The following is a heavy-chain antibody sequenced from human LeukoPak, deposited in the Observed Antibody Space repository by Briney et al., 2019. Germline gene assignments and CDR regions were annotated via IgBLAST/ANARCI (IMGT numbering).Heavy chain of an antibody. CDR3: ASGAGIDAFDI. V-gene: IGHV5-51*01. Sequence: GESLKISCKGSGYSFTSYWIGCVPQMPGKGLEGMGIIYPGDCDTRYRPSFQGQVTISADKSISTAYLQWSSLKASDTAMYYCASGAGIDAFDIWGQGTMVTVSS. D-gene: IGHD3-10*01. CDR2: IYPGDCDT. J-gene: IGHJ3*02. CDR1: GYSFTSYW.